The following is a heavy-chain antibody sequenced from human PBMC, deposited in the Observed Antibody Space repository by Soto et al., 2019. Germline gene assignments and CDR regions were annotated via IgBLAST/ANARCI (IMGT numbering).Heavy chain of an antibody. D-gene: IGHD1-26*01. Sequence: XRLSCASSGFPFSDFWMHWVRQAPGKGLVWVSRINNDGSDTIYADSVKGRFTISRDNAKNTLSLQMNSLRAEDTAVYYCARDLSGSIDYWGQGSLVTVSS. CDR1: GFPFSDFW. J-gene: IGHJ4*01. V-gene: IGHV3-74*01. CDR2: INNDGSDT. CDR3: ARDLSGSIDY.